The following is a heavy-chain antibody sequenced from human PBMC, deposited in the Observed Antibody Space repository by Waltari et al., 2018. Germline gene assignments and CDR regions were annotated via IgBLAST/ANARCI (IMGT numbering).Heavy chain of an antibody. V-gene: IGHV4-4*02. Sequence: QVQLQESGPGLVKPSGTLSLTCTVSGDSISNNFFWSWVRQSPGKGLEWIGQVHQSGRSNYNPSLESRVTLSMDTSKNQFSLRVTSVTAADTAIYYCASDRGRGLYLDSWGQGTLVTVSP. CDR2: VHQSGRS. J-gene: IGHJ4*02. CDR1: GDSISNNFF. CDR3: ASDRGRGLYLDS. D-gene: IGHD2-15*01.